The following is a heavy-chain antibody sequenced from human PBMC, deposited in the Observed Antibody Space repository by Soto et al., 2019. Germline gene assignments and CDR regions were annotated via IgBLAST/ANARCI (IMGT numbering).Heavy chain of an antibody. Sequence: LRLSCSGSGFNFSDYYLNWIRHTPGKGLEWVSSILTLESHKYYAASVLGRFSISRDNARRSVFLQMNNLRVEDTAIYFCATGLKDASNRPSFDSWGPGTAVTVS. J-gene: IGHJ4*02. CDR2: ILTLESHK. V-gene: IGHV3-11*01. CDR3: ATGLKDASNRPSFDS. D-gene: IGHD2-2*01. CDR1: GFNFSDYY.